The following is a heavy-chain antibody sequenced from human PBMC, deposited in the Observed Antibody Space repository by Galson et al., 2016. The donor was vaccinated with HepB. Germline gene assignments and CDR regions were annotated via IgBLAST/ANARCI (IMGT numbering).Heavy chain of an antibody. CDR1: GGSTAGYY. J-gene: IGHJ3*01. CDR3: AREKLLEAFDL. Sequence: SETLSLTCTVSGGSTAGYYWSWIRQAPGKGLEWIAYIYYSGSTNHNPSLRSRVTISIDPSKRQFFLQLRSVTAADTARYFCAREKLLEAFDLWGRGTMVTVSS. D-gene: IGHD3-10*01. V-gene: IGHV4-59*01. CDR2: IYYSGST.